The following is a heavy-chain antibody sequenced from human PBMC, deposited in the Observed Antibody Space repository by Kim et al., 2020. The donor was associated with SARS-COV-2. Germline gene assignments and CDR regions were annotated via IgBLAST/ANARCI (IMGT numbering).Heavy chain of an antibody. J-gene: IGHJ5*02. CDR1: GGSISSYY. Sequence: SETLSLTCTVSGGSISSYYWSWIRQPPGKGLEWIGYIYYGGSTNYNPSLNSRVTISVDTSKNQFSLKLSSVTAADTAVYYCARVKQYYYGSGRGWFDPWGQGTLVTVSS. CDR2: IYYGGST. CDR3: ARVKQYYYGSGRGWFDP. D-gene: IGHD3-10*01. V-gene: IGHV4-59*01.